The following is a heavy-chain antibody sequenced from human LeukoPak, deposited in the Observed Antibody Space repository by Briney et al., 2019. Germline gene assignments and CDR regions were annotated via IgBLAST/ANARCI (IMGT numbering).Heavy chain of an antibody. CDR3: ARRDGYSGYDYDA. J-gene: IGHJ5*02. D-gene: IGHD5-12*01. CDR2: MNPNSGNT. V-gene: IGHV1-8*02. CDR1: GGTFSSYT. Sequence: ASVKVSCKASGGTFSSYTINWVRQATGQGLEWIGWMNPNSGNTGYAQKFQGRVTMTRNTSISTAYMELSSLRSEDTAVYYCARRDGYSGYDYDAWGQGTLVTVSS.